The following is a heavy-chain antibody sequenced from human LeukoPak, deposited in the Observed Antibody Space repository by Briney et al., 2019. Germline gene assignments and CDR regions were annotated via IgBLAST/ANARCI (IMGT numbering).Heavy chain of an antibody. CDR3: AKEYYDISTDSKGIDY. CDR1: GFTFDDFA. D-gene: IGHD3-9*01. V-gene: IGHV3-9*01. Sequence: GGSLRLSCGAWGFTFDDFAMFWVRQAPGKGLEWVSGISWDGGNRDYADSVKGRFIISRDNSRNSLYLQMNSLSTEDTAFYSCAKEYYDISTDSKGIDYWGQGTLVTVAS. J-gene: IGHJ4*02. CDR2: ISWDGGNR.